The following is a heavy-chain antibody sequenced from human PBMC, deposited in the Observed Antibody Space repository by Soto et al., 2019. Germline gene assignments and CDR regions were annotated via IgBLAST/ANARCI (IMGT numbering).Heavy chain of an antibody. V-gene: IGHV3-74*01. D-gene: IGHD6-19*01. CDR1: GFTFSSYW. J-gene: IGHJ4*02. Sequence: EVPLVESGGGLVQPGGSLRPSCAGSGFTFSSYWMHWVRQAPEKGLVWVSRINSDGSSTTYADSVKGRFTISRDNAKNTLYLQMSSLGAEDTAVYYCARDRDSGWYPDYWGQGTLVTVSS. CDR3: ARDRDSGWYPDY. CDR2: INSDGSST.